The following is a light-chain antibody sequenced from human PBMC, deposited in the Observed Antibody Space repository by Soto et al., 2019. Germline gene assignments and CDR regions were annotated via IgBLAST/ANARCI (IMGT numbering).Light chain of an antibody. CDR3: CSYAGTYTYVV. CDR2: DVS. CDR1: NSEFGGYNF. V-gene: IGLV2-11*01. Sequence: QSALTQPRPGSGSPGQSVTISFTGTNSEFGGYNFVSWYQHHPGKAPKVLIYDVSKRPSGVPDRFSGSKSGNTASLTISGLQAEDEADYHCCSYAGTYTYVVFGGGTKVTVL. J-gene: IGLJ2*01.